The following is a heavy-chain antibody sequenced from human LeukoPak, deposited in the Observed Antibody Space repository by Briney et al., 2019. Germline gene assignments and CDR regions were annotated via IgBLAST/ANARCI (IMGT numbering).Heavy chain of an antibody. J-gene: IGHJ4*02. CDR3: AKGYYYDSSPSDY. Sequence: SGGSLRLSCAASGFTFSSYGMHWVRQAPGKGLGWVAFIRYDGSNKYYADSVKGRFTISRDNSKNTLYLQMNSLRAEDTAVYYCAKGYYYDSSPSDYWGQGTLVTVSS. CDR2: IRYDGSNK. CDR1: GFTFSSYG. D-gene: IGHD3-22*01. V-gene: IGHV3-30*02.